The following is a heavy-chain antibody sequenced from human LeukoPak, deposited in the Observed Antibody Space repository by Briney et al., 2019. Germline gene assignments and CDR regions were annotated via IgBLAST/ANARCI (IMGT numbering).Heavy chain of an antibody. CDR2: ISGSARNT. Sequence: PAGSLRLSCAASGFTFSSYGMSWVRQAPGKGLEWVSSISGSARNTYYADSVKGRFTISRDNSKNTLYLQMNSLRAEDTAVYFCAKPAKTDYADYWGQGTLVTVSS. CDR3: AKPAKTDYADY. CDR1: GFTFSSYG. J-gene: IGHJ4*02. D-gene: IGHD1-14*01. V-gene: IGHV3-23*01.